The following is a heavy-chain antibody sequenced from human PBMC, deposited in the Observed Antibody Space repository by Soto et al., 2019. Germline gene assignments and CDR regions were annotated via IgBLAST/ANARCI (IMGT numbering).Heavy chain of an antibody. CDR1: GFTFSSYE. J-gene: IGHJ4*02. V-gene: IGHV3-48*03. D-gene: IGHD3-16*02. Sequence: LRLSCAASGFTFSSYEMNWVRQAPGKGLEWVSYISSSGSTIYYADAVKGRFTISRDNAKNSLYLQMNSLRAEDTAVYYCARDVYMSVYDYVWGSYRWGFFDYWGQGTLVTVSS. CDR3: ARDVYMSVYDYVWGSYRWGFFDY. CDR2: ISSSGSTI.